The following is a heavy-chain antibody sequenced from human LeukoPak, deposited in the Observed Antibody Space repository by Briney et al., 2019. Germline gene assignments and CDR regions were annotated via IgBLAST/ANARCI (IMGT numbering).Heavy chain of an antibody. V-gene: IGHV4-30-4*07. CDR1: GGSISSGGYS. J-gene: IGHJ5*02. D-gene: IGHD3-10*01. CDR3: ARGVTGITMVRGAIFDP. CDR2: IYYSGTT. Sequence: SETLSLTCVVSGGSISSGGYSWSWIRQPPGTGLEWIGYIYYSGTTYYNPSLKSRVTISVDTSKNQFSLKLSSVTAADTAVYYCARGVTGITMVRGAIFDPWGQGTLVTVSS.